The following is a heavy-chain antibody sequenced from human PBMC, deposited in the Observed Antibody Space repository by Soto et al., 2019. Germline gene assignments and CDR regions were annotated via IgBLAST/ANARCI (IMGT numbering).Heavy chain of an antibody. Sequence: GGSLRLSCAASGFTFSSYSMNWVRQAPGKGLEWVSSISSSSSYIYYADSVKGRFTISRDNAKNSLYLQMNSLRAEDTAVYYCARGHVTAYCGGDCYRYWYFDLWGRGTLVTVSS. CDR1: GFTFSSYS. CDR2: ISSSSSYI. V-gene: IGHV3-21*01. CDR3: ARGHVTAYCGGDCYRYWYFDL. D-gene: IGHD2-21*02. J-gene: IGHJ2*01.